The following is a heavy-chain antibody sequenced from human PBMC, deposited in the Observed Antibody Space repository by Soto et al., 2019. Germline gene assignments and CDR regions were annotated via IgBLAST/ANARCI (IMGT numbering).Heavy chain of an antibody. CDR3: ARGPLEMATAFDY. V-gene: IGHV5-51*01. CDR1: GYRFTSYW. J-gene: IGHJ4*02. D-gene: IGHD5-18*01. Sequence: GESLKISCKGSGYRFTSYWIGWVRQMPGKGLEWMGIIYPGDSDTRYSPSFQGQVTISADKSISTAYLQWSSLKASDTAMYYCARGPLEMATAFDYWGQGTLVTVSS. CDR2: IYPGDSDT.